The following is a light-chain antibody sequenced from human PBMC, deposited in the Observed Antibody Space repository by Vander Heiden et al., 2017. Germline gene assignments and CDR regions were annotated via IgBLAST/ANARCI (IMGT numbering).Light chain of an antibody. J-gene: IGLJ3*02. CDR3: QVWDSSSNHVV. CDR1: NIGSKS. CDR2: DDS. V-gene: IGLV3-21*02. Sequence: SYVLTQPPSVSVAPGQTARITCGGNNIGSKSVSWYQQKPGQAPVVVVYDDSARPSGIPERFSGSNSGNTATLTISRVEGGDEADYYGQVWDSSSNHVVFGGGTKLPVL.